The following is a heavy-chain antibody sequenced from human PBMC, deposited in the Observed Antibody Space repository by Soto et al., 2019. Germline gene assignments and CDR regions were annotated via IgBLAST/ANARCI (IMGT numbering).Heavy chain of an antibody. V-gene: IGHV3-7*03. CDR1: GFNFSTYW. J-gene: IGHJ3*02. D-gene: IGHD2-15*01. CDR3: AKDRYCSGGSCYPDAFDI. CDR2: IKEDGSEK. Sequence: EVQLVESGGGLVQPGGSLRLSCAASGFNFSTYWMTWVRQAPGKGLEWVANIKEDGSEKYYVDSVKGRFAISRDNAKNSVYLQMNSLRAEDTAVYYCAKDRYCSGGSCYPDAFDIWGQGTMVTVSS.